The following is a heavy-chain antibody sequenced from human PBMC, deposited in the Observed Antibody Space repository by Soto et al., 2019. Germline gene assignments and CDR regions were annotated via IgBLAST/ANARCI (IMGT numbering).Heavy chain of an antibody. Sequence: EVQLLESGGGLVQPGGSLRLSCAAPGFTFGNYGMNWVRQAPGKGLEWVSGISGGGGSTYYGDSVKGRFTISRDPSKNTVFLEMSSLRAEDTAVYYCAKGFIVVVTVLRPDDAFDVWGQGTLVTVSS. CDR2: ISGGGGST. D-gene: IGHD2-21*02. J-gene: IGHJ3*01. CDR1: GFTFGNYG. CDR3: AKGFIVVVTVLRPDDAFDV. V-gene: IGHV3-23*01.